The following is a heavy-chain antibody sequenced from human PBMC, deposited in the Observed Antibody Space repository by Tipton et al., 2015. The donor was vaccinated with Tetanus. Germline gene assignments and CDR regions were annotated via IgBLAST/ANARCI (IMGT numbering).Heavy chain of an antibody. V-gene: IGHV4-59*13. CDR1: GSSMSSYY. CDR3: ARVKVSVHGPHVHYFLDS. Sequence: TLSLTCSVSGSSMSSYYWSWIRQTPGKRLEWIAYITYSASTKFNPSLRSRVTMSLQASKNEFSLRLGSVTAADTAVYHCARVKVSVHGPHVHYFLDSWGQGTLVTVSS. D-gene: IGHD2/OR15-2a*01. CDR2: ITYSAST. J-gene: IGHJ4*02.